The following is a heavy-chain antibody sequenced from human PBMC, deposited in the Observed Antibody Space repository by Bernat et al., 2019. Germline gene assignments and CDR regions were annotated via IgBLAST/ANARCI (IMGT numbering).Heavy chain of an antibody. CDR3: AKEGYYGSGSLT. Sequence: QVQLVESGGGVVQPGRSLRLSCAASGFTFSSYGMHWVRQAPGKGLEWVAVIWYDGSNKYYADSVKGRFTISRDNSKNTLYLQMNSLRAEDTAVYYCAKEGYYGSGSLTWGQGTLVTVSS. J-gene: IGHJ4*02. D-gene: IGHD3-10*01. V-gene: IGHV3-33*06. CDR1: GFTFSSYG. CDR2: IWYDGSNK.